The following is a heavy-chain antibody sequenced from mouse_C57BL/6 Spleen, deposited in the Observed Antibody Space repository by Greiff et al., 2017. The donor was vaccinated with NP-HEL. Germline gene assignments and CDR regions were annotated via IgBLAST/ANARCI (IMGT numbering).Heavy chain of an antibody. CDR2: IHPNSGST. V-gene: IGHV1-64*01. J-gene: IGHJ3*01. D-gene: IGHD1-1*01. Sequence: QVQLKQPGAELVKPGASVKLSCKASGYTFTSYWMHWVKQRPGQGLEWIGMIHPNSGSTNYNEKFKSKATLPVDKSSSTAYMQLSSLTSEDSAVYYCASLYYYGFGAYWGQGTLVTVSA. CDR1: GYTFTSYW. CDR3: ASLYYYGFGAY.